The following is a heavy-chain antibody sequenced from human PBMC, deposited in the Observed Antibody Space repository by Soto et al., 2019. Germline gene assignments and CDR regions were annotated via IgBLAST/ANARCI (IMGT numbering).Heavy chain of an antibody. J-gene: IGHJ4*02. CDR1: GYTFTSYG. Sequence: QVQLVQSGAEVKKPGASVKVSCKASGYTFTSYGISWVRQAPGQGLEWMGWISAYIGDTKYAQKLQGRVTLTTDTSTSTAYMELRSLRSDDTAVYYCARDPGYIVVVPAAAPYFDYWGQGTLVTVSS. D-gene: IGHD2-2*01. CDR3: ARDPGYIVVVPAAAPYFDY. V-gene: IGHV1-18*04. CDR2: ISAYIGDT.